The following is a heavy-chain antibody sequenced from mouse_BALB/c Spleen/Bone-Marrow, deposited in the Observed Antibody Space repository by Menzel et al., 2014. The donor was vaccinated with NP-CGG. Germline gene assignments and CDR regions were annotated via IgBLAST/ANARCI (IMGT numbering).Heavy chain of an antibody. J-gene: IGHJ2*01. CDR3: ARIYYYGRDY. V-gene: IGHV1-7*01. CDR1: GYPFTNYW. Sequence: VQLQQSGAELAKPGASVKMSCKASGYPFTNYWMHWVKQRPGQGLEWIGYINPSTGYTEYNQKFKDKATLTADKSSSTAYMQLSSLTSEDSAVYYCARIYYYGRDYWGQGTTLTVSS. CDR2: INPSTGYT. D-gene: IGHD1-1*01.